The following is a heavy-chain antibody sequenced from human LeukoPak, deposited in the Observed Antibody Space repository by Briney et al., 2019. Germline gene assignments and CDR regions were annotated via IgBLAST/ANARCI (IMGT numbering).Heavy chain of an antibody. V-gene: IGHV3-30*03. D-gene: IGHD3-10*01. CDR3: ARASITMVRGVITNGYYFDY. J-gene: IGHJ4*02. Sequence: GGSLRLSCAASGFTFSSYGMHWVRQAPGKGLEWVAVISYDGSNKYYADSVKGRFTISRDNAKNSLYLQMNSLRAEDTAVYYCARASITMVRGVITNGYYFDYWSQGTLVTVSS. CDR2: ISYDGSNK. CDR1: GFTFSSYG.